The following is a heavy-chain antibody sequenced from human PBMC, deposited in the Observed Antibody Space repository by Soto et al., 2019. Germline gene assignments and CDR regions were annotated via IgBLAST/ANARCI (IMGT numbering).Heavy chain of an antibody. Sequence: QVHLVQSGAEVKKPGASVKVSCKASGYTFTSYGITWVRQAPGQGLEWMGWISAHNGNTDYAQKLQGRVIVTRDTSTTTAYMELRSLRSDDTSVYYCARGRYGDYWGQGALVTVSS. CDR1: GYTFTSYG. CDR2: ISAHNGNT. D-gene: IGHD1-1*01. V-gene: IGHV1-18*01. CDR3: ARGRYGDY. J-gene: IGHJ4*02.